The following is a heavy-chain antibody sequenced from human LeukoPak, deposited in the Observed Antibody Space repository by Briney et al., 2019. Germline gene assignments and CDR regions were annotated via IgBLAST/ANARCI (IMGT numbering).Heavy chain of an antibody. Sequence: PPETLSLTCAVAGYSTASGYDGCWSRQPPGKGLEWSGSISHSGSTSYNPSLKGRGTISADTFKSHFPMKLSSATDADTVVYYCARLPLPSEGWGQGTLVTVSS. CDR1: GYSTASGYD. D-gene: IGHD1-26*01. CDR2: ISHSGST. V-gene: IGHV4-38-2*01. J-gene: IGHJ4*02. CDR3: ARLPLPSEG.